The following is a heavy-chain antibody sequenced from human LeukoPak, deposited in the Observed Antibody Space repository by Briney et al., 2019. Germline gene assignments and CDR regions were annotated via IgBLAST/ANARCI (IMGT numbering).Heavy chain of an antibody. CDR2: IYTSGST. V-gene: IGHV4-59*01. Sequence: SGPTLVKPSETLSLTCTVSGGSISSYFWSWIRQPPGKGLEWIGYIYTSGSTNYNPSLKSRVTISVDTSKNQFSLKLSSVTAADTAVYYCARAGTAMATVDVWGQGTTVTVSS. CDR1: GGSISSYF. J-gene: IGHJ6*02. D-gene: IGHD5-18*01. CDR3: ARAGTAMATVDV.